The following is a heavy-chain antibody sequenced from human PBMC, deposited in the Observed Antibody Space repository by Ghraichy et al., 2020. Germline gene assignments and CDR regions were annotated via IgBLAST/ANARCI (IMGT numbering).Heavy chain of an antibody. D-gene: IGHD2-2*01. CDR3: AKVHCSSTSCSGSDWYFDL. Sequence: GGSLRLSCAASGFTFSNYAMSWVRQAPGKGLGWVSAIRASGHTTYYADSVKGRFTIASDNSKNTLYLQINSLRAEDTAVYYCAKVHCSSTSCSGSDWYFDLWGRGTLVTDSS. J-gene: IGHJ2*01. CDR2: IRASGHTT. V-gene: IGHV3-23*01. CDR1: GFTFSNYA.